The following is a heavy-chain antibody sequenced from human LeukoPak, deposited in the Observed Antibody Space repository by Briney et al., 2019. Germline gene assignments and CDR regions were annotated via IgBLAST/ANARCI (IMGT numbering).Heavy chain of an antibody. CDR2: IHYSGRT. Sequence: SETLSLACPVSSGSISSYYWRWIRQPPGKGLEWDGYIHYSGRTNYTPSPKSRVTISVDTSKNQFSLKLSSVTAADTAVYYCARERGVGYYGSGSYYIWGQGTLVTISS. V-gene: IGHV4-59*01. D-gene: IGHD3-10*01. J-gene: IGHJ4*02. CDR3: ARERGVGYYGSGSYYI. CDR1: SGSISSYY.